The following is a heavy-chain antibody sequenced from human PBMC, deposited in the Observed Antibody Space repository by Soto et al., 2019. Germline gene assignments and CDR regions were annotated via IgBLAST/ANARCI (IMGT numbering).Heavy chain of an antibody. CDR1: GFTFNSYW. J-gene: IGHJ4*02. Sequence: EVQLVESGGGLVQPGGSLRLSCAASGFTFNSYWMHWVRQAPGKGLVWVSRINSDGSSTYYADSVKGRFTISRDNAKNPLVLPMNQPGAEGQAVYFFATSPPNFWGQGTLVTVSS. CDR2: INSDGSST. V-gene: IGHV3-74*01. CDR3: ATSPPNF.